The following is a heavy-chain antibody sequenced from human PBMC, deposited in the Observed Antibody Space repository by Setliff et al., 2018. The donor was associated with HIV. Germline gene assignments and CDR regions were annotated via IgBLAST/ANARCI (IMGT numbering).Heavy chain of an antibody. V-gene: IGHV4-61*09. CDR2: IYTSGST. J-gene: IGHJ5*02. CDR1: GGSISSGSYY. Sequence: SETLSLTCTVSGGSISSGSYYWSWIRQPAGKGLEWIGNIYTSGSTNYNPSLKSRVTISVDTSKNQFSLKLSSVTVADTAVYYGARDSIGITMVRGVPGWFDPWGQGTLVTVSS. D-gene: IGHD3-10*01. CDR3: ARDSIGITMVRGVPGWFDP.